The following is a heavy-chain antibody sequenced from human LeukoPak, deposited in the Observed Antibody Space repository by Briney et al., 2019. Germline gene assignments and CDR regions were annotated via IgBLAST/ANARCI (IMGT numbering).Heavy chain of an antibody. Sequence: GGSLRLSCAASGFTFSSYWMHWVRHAPGKGLVWVSRINSDGSSTNYADSVKGRFSISRDNAKNTLHLQMNSLRAEDTAVYYCARGPDYGDYWGQGTLVTVSS. CDR3: ARGPDYGDY. J-gene: IGHJ4*02. CDR1: GFTFSSYW. V-gene: IGHV3-74*01. CDR2: INSDGSST.